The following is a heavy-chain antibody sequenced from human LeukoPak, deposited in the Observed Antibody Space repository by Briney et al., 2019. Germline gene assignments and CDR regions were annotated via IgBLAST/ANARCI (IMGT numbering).Heavy chain of an antibody. Sequence: GGSLRLSCAASGFTFSNYNMNWVRQPPGEGLQWVSYISSSSNIIYYADSAKGRFTISRDNAKNSLFLQMNSLRAEDTAVYYCARDFARESTIDYWGQGTLVTVSS. V-gene: IGHV3-48*01. CDR1: GFTFSNYN. CDR2: ISSSSNII. J-gene: IGHJ4*02. CDR3: ARDFARESTIDY. D-gene: IGHD3-10*01.